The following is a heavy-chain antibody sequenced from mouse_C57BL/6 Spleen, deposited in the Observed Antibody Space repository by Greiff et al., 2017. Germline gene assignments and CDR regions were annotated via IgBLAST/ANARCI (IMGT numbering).Heavy chain of an antibody. CDR1: GFTFSSYG. V-gene: IGHV5-6*01. CDR3: FYYDGGKGFAY. D-gene: IGHD2-4*01. J-gene: IGHJ3*01. Sequence: EVQRVESGGDLVKPGGSLKLSCAASGFTFSSYGMSWVRQTPDKRLEWVATISSGGSYTYYPDSVKGRFTISRDNAKNTLYLQMSSLKSEDTAMYYSFYYDGGKGFAYWGQGTLVTVSA. CDR2: ISSGGSYT.